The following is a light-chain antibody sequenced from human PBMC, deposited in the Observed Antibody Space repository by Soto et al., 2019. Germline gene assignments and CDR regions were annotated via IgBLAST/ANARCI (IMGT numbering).Light chain of an antibody. Sequence: QSALTQPASVSGSPGQSITISCTGSSSDVGGYNYVSWYQHHPGKAPRLLIYEVSNRPSGVSNRFSGSKSGNTASLTISGLQPEDEADYYCSSYTSTNILGIFGGGTQLTVL. V-gene: IGLV2-14*01. CDR1: SSDVGGYNY. CDR3: SSYTSTNILGI. CDR2: EVS. J-gene: IGLJ2*01.